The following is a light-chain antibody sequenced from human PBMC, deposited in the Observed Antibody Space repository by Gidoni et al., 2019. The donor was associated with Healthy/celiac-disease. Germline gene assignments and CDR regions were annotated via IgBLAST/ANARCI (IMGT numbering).Light chain of an antibody. Sequence: EIVMTHSRLSLRVTPVEPASISCSCGQSLLHSTGYNYFYWYLQKPGQSPQLLIYLGSTRASGVPDRFSSSGSCTDFTLILSSVEAEDVGVYYCMQALQTPPWTFGQGTKVEIK. J-gene: IGKJ1*01. CDR3: MQALQTPPWT. V-gene: IGKV2-28*01. CDR1: QSLLHSTGYNY. CDR2: LGS.